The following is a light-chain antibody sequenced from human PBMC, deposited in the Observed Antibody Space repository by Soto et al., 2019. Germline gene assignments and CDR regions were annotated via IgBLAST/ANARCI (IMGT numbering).Light chain of an antibody. CDR3: QHYYSTPRT. J-gene: IGKJ2*01. CDR1: QSVLYSSHNTNY. V-gene: IGKV4-1*01. Sequence: DIVMTQSPDSLAVSLGERATINCKSSQSVLYSSHNTNYLAWYQQKPGQPPKLLIYWASTRVSGVPDRFSGRGSWTDFALTISSLQAEDVAVYYCQHYYSTPRTFGQRTKLEIK. CDR2: WAS.